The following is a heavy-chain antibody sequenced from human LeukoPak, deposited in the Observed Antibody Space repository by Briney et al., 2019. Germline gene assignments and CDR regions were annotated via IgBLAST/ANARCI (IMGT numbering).Heavy chain of an antibody. CDR1: GFTFSSYA. J-gene: IGHJ4*02. CDR2: ISGSGGST. D-gene: IGHD3-10*01. V-gene: IGHV3-23*01. CDR3: AKSPFRGVIITYFDY. Sequence: GGSLRLSCAASGFTFSSYAMSWVRQAPGKGLEWVSAISGSGGSTYYADSVKGRFTISRDNSKNTLCLQMNSLRAEDTAVYYCAKSPFRGVIITYFDYWGQGTLVTVSS.